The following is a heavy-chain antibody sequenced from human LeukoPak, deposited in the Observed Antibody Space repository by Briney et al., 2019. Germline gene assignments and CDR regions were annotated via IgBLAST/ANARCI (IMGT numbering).Heavy chain of an antibody. CDR1: GFTFSSYS. J-gene: IGHJ4*02. V-gene: IGHV3-21*04. D-gene: IGHD3-22*01. CDR2: ISSSSSYI. Sequence: GGSLRLSCAASGFTFSSYSMNWVRQAPGKGLEWVSSISSSSSYIYYADSVKGRFTISRDNAKNSLYLQMNSLRAEDTAVYYCAKGTGDYYDSSGYDYWGQGTLVTVSS. CDR3: AKGTGDYYDSSGYDY.